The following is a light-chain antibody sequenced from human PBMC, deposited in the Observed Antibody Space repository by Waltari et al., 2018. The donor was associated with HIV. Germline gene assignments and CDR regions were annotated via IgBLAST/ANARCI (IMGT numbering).Light chain of an antibody. CDR1: TSDGGSYNY. CDR3: TSYAGRNIFV. V-gene: IGLV2-8*01. CDR2: EVF. J-gene: IGLJ2*01. Sequence: QSALTQPPSASGSPGQSVTLSRKGKTSDGGSYNYVFWYQQHPGKAPKLMIYEVFKRPSGVPDRFSGSKSGNTASLTVSGLQAEDEADYYCTSYAGRNIFVFGGGTKLTVL.